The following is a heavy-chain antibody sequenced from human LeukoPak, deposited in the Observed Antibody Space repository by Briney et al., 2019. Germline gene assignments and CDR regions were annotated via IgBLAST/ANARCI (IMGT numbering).Heavy chain of an antibody. Sequence: SQTLSLTCTVSGGSLISGSYYWSWLRQPAGKGLEWIGRIYTSGSTNYNPSLKSRVTISVDTSKNQFSLKLSSVTAADTAVYYCARDGLEMATFYFDYWGQGTLVTVSS. CDR3: ARDGLEMATFYFDY. D-gene: IGHD5-24*01. V-gene: IGHV4-61*02. J-gene: IGHJ4*02. CDR2: IYTSGST. CDR1: GGSLISGSYY.